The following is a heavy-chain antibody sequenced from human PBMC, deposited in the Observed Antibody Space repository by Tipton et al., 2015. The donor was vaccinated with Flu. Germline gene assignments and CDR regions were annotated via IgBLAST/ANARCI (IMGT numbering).Heavy chain of an antibody. Sequence: GSLRLSCAASGFTFSSYEMSWVRQAPGKGLEWVSYISSSGNTISYADSVRGRLTISRDNTKKSLYLQLNSLRAEDTAIYYCATLTGDDYWGQGILVTVSS. CDR1: GFTFSSYE. CDR3: ATLTGDDY. J-gene: IGHJ4*02. V-gene: IGHV3-48*03. CDR2: ISSSGNTI. D-gene: IGHD7-27*01.